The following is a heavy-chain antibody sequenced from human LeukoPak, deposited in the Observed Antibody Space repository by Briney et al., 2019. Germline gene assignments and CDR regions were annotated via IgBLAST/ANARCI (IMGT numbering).Heavy chain of an antibody. Sequence: GGSLRLSCAASGFTFSNYAMHWVRQAPGKGLEWAAVISYNGRNIYYADSVKGRFTISRDNSKNMVYLQMNSLRAEDTAVYYCARTREQWQVLDYWGQGTLVTVSS. V-gene: IGHV3-30*04. CDR3: ARTREQWQVLDY. CDR2: ISYNGRNI. J-gene: IGHJ4*02. CDR1: GFTFSNYA. D-gene: IGHD6-19*01.